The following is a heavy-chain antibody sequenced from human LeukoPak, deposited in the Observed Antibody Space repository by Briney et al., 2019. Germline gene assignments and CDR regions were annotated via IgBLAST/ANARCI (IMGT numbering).Heavy chain of an antibody. J-gene: IGHJ6*02. CDR3: ARVSGDGYKYWQYYYYYGMDV. CDR1: GFTVSSNY. CDR2: IYSGGST. D-gene: IGHD5-24*01. V-gene: IGHV3-53*01. Sequence: GGSLRLSCAASGFTVSSNYMSWVRQAPGKGLEWVSVIYSGGSTYYADSVKGRFTISSDNSKNTLYLQMNSLRAEDTAVYYCARVSGDGYKYWQYYYYYGMDVWGQGTTVTVSS.